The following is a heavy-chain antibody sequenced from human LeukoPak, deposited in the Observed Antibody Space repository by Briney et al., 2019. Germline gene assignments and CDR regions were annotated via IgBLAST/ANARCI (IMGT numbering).Heavy chain of an antibody. CDR1: GYTFTGYY. V-gene: IGHV1-2*02. D-gene: IGHD2-15*01. J-gene: IGHJ6*03. CDR3: ARSGYCSGGSCYAHTYYYYYYMDV. Sequence: ASVKVSCKASGYTFTGYYMHWVRQAPGQGLEWMGWINPNSGGTNYAQKFQGRVTMTRDTSISTAYMELSSLRSDDTAVYYCARSGYCSGGSCYAHTYYYYYYMDVWGKGTTVTVSS. CDR2: INPNSGGT.